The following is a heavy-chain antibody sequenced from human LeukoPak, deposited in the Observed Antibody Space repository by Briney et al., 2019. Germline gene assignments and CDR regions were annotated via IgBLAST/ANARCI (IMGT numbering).Heavy chain of an antibody. CDR2: IYTSGST. Sequence: SQTLSLTCTVSGGSISSGSYYWSWIRQPAGKGLEWIGRIYTSGSTNYNPSLKSRVTISVDTSKNQFSLKLSSVTAADTAVYYCARGRSPLVFRYGDERGVWVYWGQGTLVTVSS. J-gene: IGHJ4*02. CDR3: ARGRSPLVFRYGDERGVWVY. V-gene: IGHV4-61*02. D-gene: IGHD4-17*01. CDR1: GGSISSGSYY.